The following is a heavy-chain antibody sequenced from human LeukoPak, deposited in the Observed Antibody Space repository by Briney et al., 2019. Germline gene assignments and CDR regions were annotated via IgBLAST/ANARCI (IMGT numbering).Heavy chain of an antibody. V-gene: IGHV3-23*01. CDR2: IIGVGVIR. J-gene: IGHJ6*02. D-gene: IGHD3-10*01. CDR3: ANLVTMIRGVIPGHSGRPRKHGMDV. Sequence: GGPRSLSWAASEFPFGTFPRNWVPQPPGKVLSGTSPIIGVGVIRNKPDSVTGRFIISRDNSKNTLYLEMNSLKAEDTAVYYCANLVTMIRGVIPGHSGRPRKHGMDVWGQGTTVTVSS. CDR1: EFPFGTFP.